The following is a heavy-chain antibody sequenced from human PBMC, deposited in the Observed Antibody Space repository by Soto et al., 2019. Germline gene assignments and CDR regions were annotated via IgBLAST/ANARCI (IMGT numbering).Heavy chain of an antibody. D-gene: IGHD2-2*02. V-gene: IGHV3-11*06. J-gene: IGHJ4*02. CDR1: GFTFSDYY. CDR3: ARSQVFSGQYQLLYFYYFDY. CDR2: ISSSSSYT. Sequence: TGGSLRLSCAASGFTFSDYYMSWIRQAPGKGLEWVSYISSSSSYTNYADSVKGRFTISRDNAKNSLYLQMNSLRAEDTAVYYCARSQVFSGQYQLLYFYYFDYWGQGTLVTVSS.